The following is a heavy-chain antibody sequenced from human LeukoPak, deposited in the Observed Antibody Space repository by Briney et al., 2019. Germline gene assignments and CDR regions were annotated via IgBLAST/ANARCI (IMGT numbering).Heavy chain of an antibody. Sequence: GGSLRLSCAASGFTFNNYAMSWVRQAPGKGLEWVSAISGSGDTTYYADSVKGRFTISRDNSKNTLYLQMNSLRAEDTAVYYCARSLSPVLSGSYFDYWGQGTLVTVSS. CDR2: ISGSGDTT. D-gene: IGHD6-19*01. V-gene: IGHV3-23*01. CDR1: GFTFNNYA. CDR3: ARSLSPVLSGSYFDY. J-gene: IGHJ4*02.